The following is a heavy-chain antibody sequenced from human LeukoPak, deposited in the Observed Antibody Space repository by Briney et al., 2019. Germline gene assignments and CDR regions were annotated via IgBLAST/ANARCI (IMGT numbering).Heavy chain of an antibody. V-gene: IGHV3-48*01. D-gene: IGHD3-10*01. Sequence: GGSLRLSCAASGFTFSSYSMNWVRQAPGKGLEWVSYISSSSSTIYYADSVKGRFTISRDNAKNSLYLQMNSLRAEDTAVYYCARDPSNFYYYGSGSYPEYWGQGTLVTVSS. CDR3: ARDPSNFYYYGSGSYPEY. CDR2: ISSSSSTI. CDR1: GFTFSSYS. J-gene: IGHJ4*02.